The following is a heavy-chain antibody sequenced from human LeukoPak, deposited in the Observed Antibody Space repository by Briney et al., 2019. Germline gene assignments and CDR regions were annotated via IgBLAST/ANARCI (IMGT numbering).Heavy chain of an antibody. J-gene: IGHJ4*02. V-gene: IGHV1-8*01. D-gene: IGHD5-24*01. CDR3: ARGDVATKTYYLDS. Sequence: ASVKVSCKASGYTFTSYDINWVRQATGQGLEWMGWMNPNSGNTGYAQKFQGRVTMTRNTSISTAYMELSSLRSEDTAVYYCARGDVATKTYYLDSWGQGTLVTVSS. CDR2: MNPNSGNT. CDR1: GYTFTSYD.